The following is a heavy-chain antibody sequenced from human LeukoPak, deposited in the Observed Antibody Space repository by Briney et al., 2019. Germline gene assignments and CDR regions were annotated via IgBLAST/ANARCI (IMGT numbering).Heavy chain of an antibody. CDR3: ARDGNYYGSENNWFDP. D-gene: IGHD3-10*01. J-gene: IGHJ5*02. CDR2: INPSGGST. V-gene: IGHV1-46*01. CDR1: GYTFTSYY. Sequence: ASVKVSCKASGYTFTSYYMHWVRQAPGQGLEWMGIINPSGGSTSYAQKFQGRVTMTRDMSTSTVYMELSSLRSEDTAVYYCARDGNYYGSENNWFDPWGQGTLVTVS.